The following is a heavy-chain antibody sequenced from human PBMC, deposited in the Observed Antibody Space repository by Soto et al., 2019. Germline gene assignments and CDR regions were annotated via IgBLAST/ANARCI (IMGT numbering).Heavy chain of an antibody. V-gene: IGHV1-2*02. CDR3: AKGPSGWYAY. Sequence: ASVKVSCKASGYTFTGYYMHLVRQAPGQGLEWMGWINPNSGGTNYAQKFQGRVTMTRDTSISTAYMELNSLRAEDTAVYYCAKGPSGWYAYWGQGTLVTVSS. J-gene: IGHJ4*02. D-gene: IGHD6-19*01. CDR2: INPNSGGT. CDR1: GYTFTGYY.